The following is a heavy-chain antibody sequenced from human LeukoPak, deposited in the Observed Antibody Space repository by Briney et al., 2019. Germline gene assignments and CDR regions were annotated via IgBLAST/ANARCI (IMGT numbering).Heavy chain of an antibody. V-gene: IGHV3-53*01. CDR2: IYNNGTT. J-gene: IGHJ4*02. Sequence: GGSLRLSCAASGFTVITSFMSWVRQAPGKGLEWVSVIYNNGTTYYADSVKGRFTISRDNPKNTLYLQMNTLRAEDTAVYYCTKTGGPWDWGQGTQVTVSS. D-gene: IGHD7-27*01. CDR3: TKTGGPWD. CDR1: GFTVITSF.